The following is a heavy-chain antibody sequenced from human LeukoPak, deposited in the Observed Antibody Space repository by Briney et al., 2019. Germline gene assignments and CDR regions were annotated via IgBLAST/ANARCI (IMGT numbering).Heavy chain of an antibody. CDR3: ARGQYSSGWYSSYYYYMDV. V-gene: IGHV1-8*01. Sequence: GASVKVSCKTSGYTFTNYDINWVRQATGQGLEWMGWMNPNNGSTGYAQKFQGRVTMTRNTSISTAYMELSSLRSEDTAVYYCARGQYSSGWYSSYYYYMDVWGKGTTVTVSS. CDR2: MNPNNGST. J-gene: IGHJ6*03. CDR1: GYTFTNYD. D-gene: IGHD6-19*01.